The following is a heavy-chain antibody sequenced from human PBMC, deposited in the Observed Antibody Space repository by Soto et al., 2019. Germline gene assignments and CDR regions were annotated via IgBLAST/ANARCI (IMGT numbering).Heavy chain of an antibody. CDR3: ARAPKVSGSAQTRPDF. CDR1: SGSLSGFY. Sequence: SETLSLTCSLYSGSLSGFYWRWIRQPPGKRLEWIGEISQSGSTNYNPSLRSRVSISVDSSKNQFSLELTSVTAADTAVYYCARAPKVSGSAQTRPDFWGQGALVTVSS. J-gene: IGHJ4*02. V-gene: IGHV4-34*01. D-gene: IGHD6-6*01. CDR2: ISQSGST.